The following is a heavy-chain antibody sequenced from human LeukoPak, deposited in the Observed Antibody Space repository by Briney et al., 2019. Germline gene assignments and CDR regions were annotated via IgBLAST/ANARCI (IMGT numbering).Heavy chain of an antibody. V-gene: IGHV1-3*03. D-gene: IGHD3-22*01. J-gene: IGHJ4*02. CDR1: GYTFTSYG. Sequence: GASVKVSCKASGYTFTSYGISWVRQAPGQGLEWMGWINAGNGNTKYSQEFQGRVTIARDTSASTAYMELSSLRSEDMAVYYCARMSSGSIDYWGQGTLVTVSS. CDR2: INAGNGNT. CDR3: ARMSSGSIDY.